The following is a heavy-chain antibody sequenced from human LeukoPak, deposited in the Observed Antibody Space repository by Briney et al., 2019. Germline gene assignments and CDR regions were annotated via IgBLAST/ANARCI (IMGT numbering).Heavy chain of an antibody. CDR1: GASFSTGDQY. D-gene: IGHD3-22*01. Sequence: SETLSLTCTVYGASFSTGDQYWNWIRQSPGKGLEWIGSIHPSGMLYNNPSLESQVTISIDTSNNQFSLHLNSVTAADTAVYFCSRGLDSRKLGYWGQGTLVTVSS. J-gene: IGHJ4*02. CDR2: IHPSGML. V-gene: IGHV4-31*01. CDR3: SRGLDSRKLGY.